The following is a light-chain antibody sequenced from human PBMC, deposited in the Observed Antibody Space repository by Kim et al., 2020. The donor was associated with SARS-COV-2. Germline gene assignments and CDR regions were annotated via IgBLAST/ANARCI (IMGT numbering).Light chain of an antibody. J-gene: IGKJ2*01. CDR2: AAS. CDR1: QGVSAD. CDR3: QQYNSWPLYT. V-gene: IGKV3-15*01. Sequence: VCPGEMVTHSVRASQGVSADLAWYQHKPGQTPRLLIYAASTRATGVPGTFSGRGFGTEFTLTISSLQSEDFATYYCQQYNSWPLYTFGQGTKLEI.